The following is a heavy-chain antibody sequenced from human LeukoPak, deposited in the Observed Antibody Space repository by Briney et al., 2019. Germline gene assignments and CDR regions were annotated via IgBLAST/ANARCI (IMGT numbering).Heavy chain of an antibody. Sequence: GGSLRLTCAAYGFTFSSYGMHWVRQAPGKGLEWMALIWYDGSNKYYADSVKGRLTISRDNSKNTLYLQMNSLRAEDTAVYYCAREGPRGNSQFDYWGQGTLVTVSS. CDR3: AREGPRGNSQFDY. V-gene: IGHV3-33*01. D-gene: IGHD2/OR15-2a*01. CDR2: IWYDGSNK. CDR1: GFTFSSYG. J-gene: IGHJ4*02.